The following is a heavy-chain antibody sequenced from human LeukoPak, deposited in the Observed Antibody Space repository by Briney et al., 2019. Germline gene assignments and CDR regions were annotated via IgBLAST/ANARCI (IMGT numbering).Heavy chain of an antibody. J-gene: IGHJ5*02. Sequence: ASVKVSCKASGYTFTGYYMHWVRQAPGQGLEWMGWINPNSGGTNYAQKFQGRVTMTRDTSISIAYMELSRLRSDDTAVYYCAIEGSGWYRDWFDPWGQGTLVTVSS. CDR1: GYTFTGYY. CDR3: AIEGSGWYRDWFDP. V-gene: IGHV1-2*02. CDR2: INPNSGGT. D-gene: IGHD6-19*01.